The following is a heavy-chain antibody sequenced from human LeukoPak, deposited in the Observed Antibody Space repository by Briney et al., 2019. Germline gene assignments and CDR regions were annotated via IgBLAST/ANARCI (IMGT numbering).Heavy chain of an antibody. CDR1: GGSISSYY. J-gene: IGHJ6*02. CDR2: IYTSGST. Sequence: PSETLSLTCTVSGGSISSYYWSWIRQPAGKGLEWIGRIYTSGSTNYNPSLKSRVTMSVDTSKNQFSLKLSSVTAADRAVYYCASSALGYCSGGSCAAYYYCGMDVWGQGTTVTVSS. V-gene: IGHV4-4*07. CDR3: ASSALGYCSGGSCAAYYYCGMDV. D-gene: IGHD2-15*01.